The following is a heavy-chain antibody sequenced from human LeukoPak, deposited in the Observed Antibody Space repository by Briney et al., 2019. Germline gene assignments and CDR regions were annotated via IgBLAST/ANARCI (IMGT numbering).Heavy chain of an antibody. CDR1: GGSISSYY. V-gene: IGHV4-59*01. D-gene: IGHD5-18*01. Sequence: SETLSLTCTVSGGSISSYYWSWIRQPPGKGLEWIGYIYYSGSTNYNPSLKSRVTISVDTSKNQFSLKLSSVTAADTAVYYCARLILRGYSYGSPSDYWGQGTLVTVSS. CDR2: IYYSGST. J-gene: IGHJ4*02. CDR3: ARLILRGYSYGSPSDY.